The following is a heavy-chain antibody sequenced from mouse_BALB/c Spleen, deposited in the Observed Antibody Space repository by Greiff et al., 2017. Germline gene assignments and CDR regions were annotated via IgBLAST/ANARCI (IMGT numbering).Heavy chain of an antibody. CDR1: GYSITSDYA. J-gene: IGHJ4*01. CDR3: ARSGVLAYAMDY. Sequence: VQLKESGPGLVKPSQSLSLTCTVTGYSITSDYAWNWIRQFPGNKLEWMGYISYSGSTSYNPSLKSRISITRDTSKNQFFLQLNSVTTEDTATYYCARSGVLAYAMDYWGQGTSVTVSS. CDR2: ISYSGST. D-gene: IGHD3-2*02. V-gene: IGHV3-2*02.